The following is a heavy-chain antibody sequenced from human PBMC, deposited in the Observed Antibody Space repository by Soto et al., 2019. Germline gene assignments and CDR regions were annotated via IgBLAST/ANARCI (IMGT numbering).Heavy chain of an antibody. CDR3: ARLVYNWNYLAHAIGTYAFDI. CDR1: GGSISSSSYY. J-gene: IGHJ3*02. Sequence: SETLSLTCTVSGGSISSSSYYWGWIRQPPGKGLEWIGSIYYSGSTYYNPSLKSRVTISVDTSKNQFSLKLSSVTAADTAVYYCARLVYNWNYLAHAIGTYAFDIWGQGTMVTVSS. V-gene: IGHV4-39*01. D-gene: IGHD1-7*01. CDR2: IYYSGST.